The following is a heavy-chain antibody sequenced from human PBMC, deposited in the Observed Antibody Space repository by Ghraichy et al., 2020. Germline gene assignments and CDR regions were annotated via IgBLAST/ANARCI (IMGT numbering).Heavy chain of an antibody. V-gene: IGHV3-7*01. Sequence: GGSRRLSCAASGFAFSSYWMTWVRQAPGKGLEWVANIKQDGGEKYYVDSVKGRFTISRDNAKNSLYLQMNSLRADDTAVYYCARPRGVLYYYSMDVWGQGTTVTVSS. CDR2: IKQDGGEK. CDR1: GFAFSSYW. CDR3: ARPRGVLYYYSMDV. J-gene: IGHJ6*02. D-gene: IGHD3-10*01.